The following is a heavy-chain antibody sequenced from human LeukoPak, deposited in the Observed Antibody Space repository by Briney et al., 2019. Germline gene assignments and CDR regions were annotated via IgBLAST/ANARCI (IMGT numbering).Heavy chain of an antibody. V-gene: IGHV4-34*01. CDR1: GGSFRGYY. J-gene: IGHJ6*02. D-gene: IGHD3-16*01. CDR3: ASPLGGYYYGMDV. Sequence: PSETLSLTCAVYGGSFRGYYWSWIRQPPGKGLEWIGEINHSGSTNYNPSLKSRVTISVDTSKNQFSLKLSSVTAADTAVYYCASPLGGYYYGMDVWGQGTTVTVSS. CDR2: INHSGST.